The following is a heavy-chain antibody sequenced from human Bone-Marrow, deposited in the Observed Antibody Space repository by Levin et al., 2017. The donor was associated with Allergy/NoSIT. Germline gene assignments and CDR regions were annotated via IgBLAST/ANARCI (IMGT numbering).Heavy chain of an antibody. D-gene: IGHD3-22*01. V-gene: IGHV4-59*11. CDR1: GGSMRSHY. CDR3: ATDNYYESSGYYSYWNFDI. Sequence: SETLSLTCRVSGGSMRSHYWSWIRQPPGKGLEWIGYVYYSGTTNYNPSLKSRVTMSLDRSRNQFSLNLTSVTAADTAVYYCATDNYYESSGYYSYWNFDIWGRGTQVTVSS. CDR2: VYYSGTT. J-gene: IGHJ2*01.